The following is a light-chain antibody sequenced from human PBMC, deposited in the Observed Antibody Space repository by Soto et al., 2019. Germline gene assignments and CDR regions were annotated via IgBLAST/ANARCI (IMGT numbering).Light chain of an antibody. CDR2: SAS. CDR1: QSVTNN. J-gene: IGKJ3*01. Sequence: EIVMTQSPATLSVSIGEGATLSCRASQSVTNNLAWYQQKPGQSPRLLIYSASTRATGIPARFSGSGSGTEFTLTISSLQSEDFAVYYCQQYNSWPKTFGPGTKVDIK. CDR3: QQYNSWPKT. V-gene: IGKV3-15*01.